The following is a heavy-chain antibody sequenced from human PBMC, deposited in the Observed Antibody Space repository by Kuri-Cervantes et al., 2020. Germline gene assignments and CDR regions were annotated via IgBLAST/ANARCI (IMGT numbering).Heavy chain of an antibody. CDR2: MSSRNTYI. J-gene: IGHJ4*02. Sequence: GGSLRLSCAASGFTFSNYAMNWVRQAPGKGLEWVSSMSSRNTYIYYADSVKGRFTISRDNSKNTLYLQMNSLRAEDTAVYYCARDKGSGWSRFDYWGQGTLVTVSS. V-gene: IGHV3-21*03. CDR3: ARDKGSGWSRFDY. CDR1: GFTFSNYA. D-gene: IGHD6-19*01.